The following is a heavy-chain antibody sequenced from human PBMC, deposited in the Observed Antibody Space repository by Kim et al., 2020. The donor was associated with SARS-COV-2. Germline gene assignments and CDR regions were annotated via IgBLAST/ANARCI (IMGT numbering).Heavy chain of an antibody. V-gene: IGHV4-59*09. J-gene: IGHJ5*02. Sequence: STNYNPPLTSRVTIAVDTSKNQFSLKLSSVTAADTAVYYCARGQGDRFDPWGQGTLVTVSS. CDR2: ST. CDR3: ARGQGDRFDP.